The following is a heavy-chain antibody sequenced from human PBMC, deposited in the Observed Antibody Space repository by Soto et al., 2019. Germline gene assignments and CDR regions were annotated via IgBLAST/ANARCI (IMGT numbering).Heavy chain of an antibody. CDR3: AFRGGATSTFDDFEI. D-gene: IGHD1-26*01. CDR1: GGSISRYY. V-gene: IGHV4-59*08. CDR2: IYYSGST. Sequence: SETLSLTCTVSGGSISRYYWSWILQPPGKGLEWIGYIYYSGSTNYNPSLKSRVTMSVDRSKNQFSLKLSSVTAADTAVYYCAFRGGATSTFDDFEIWGQGTMVSVSS. J-gene: IGHJ3*02.